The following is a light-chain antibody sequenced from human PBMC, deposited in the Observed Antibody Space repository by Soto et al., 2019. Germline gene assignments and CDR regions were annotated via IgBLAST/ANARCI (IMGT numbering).Light chain of an antibody. J-gene: IGKJ2*01. CDR2: DAS. Sequence: DIQMTQSPSSLSASVGDRVTITCQASQDISNYLNWYQQKPGKAPKLLIYDASNLETGVPSRFSGSGSRTDFTFTISSLQPEDIATYYCQQYDNLPYTFSQGTKLEIK. CDR1: QDISNY. V-gene: IGKV1-33*01. CDR3: QQYDNLPYT.